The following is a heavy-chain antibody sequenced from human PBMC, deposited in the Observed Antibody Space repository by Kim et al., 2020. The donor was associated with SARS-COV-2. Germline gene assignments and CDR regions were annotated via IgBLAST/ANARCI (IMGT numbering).Heavy chain of an antibody. V-gene: IGHV3-30-3*01. CDR1: GITFSSDP. CDR3: TTERGPGFYFDY. J-gene: IGHJ4*02. CDR2: ISYDGINK. Sequence: GGSVRLSCAGSGITFSSDPVHWVRQAPGKGLEWVSVISYDGINKYYADSVKGRFTISRDTSRNTVYLQMNRLRLEDTALYYCTTERGPGFYFDYWGQGTLVTVSS.